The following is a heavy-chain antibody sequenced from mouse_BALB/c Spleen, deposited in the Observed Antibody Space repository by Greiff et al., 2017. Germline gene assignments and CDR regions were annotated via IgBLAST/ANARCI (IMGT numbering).Heavy chain of an antibody. CDR1: GFTFSSYT. D-gene: IGHD2-12*01. J-gene: IGHJ1*01. V-gene: IGHV5-12-2*01. Sequence: EVQGVESGGGLVQPGGSLKLSCAASGFTFSSYTMSWVRQTPEKRLEWVAYISNGGGSTYYPDTVKGRFTISRDNAKNTLYLQMSSLKSEDTAMYYCARSYDLYWYFDVWGAGTTVTVSS. CDR2: ISNGGGST. CDR3: ARSYDLYWYFDV.